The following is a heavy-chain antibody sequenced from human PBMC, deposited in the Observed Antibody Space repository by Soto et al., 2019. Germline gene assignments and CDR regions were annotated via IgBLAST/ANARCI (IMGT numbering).Heavy chain of an antibody. J-gene: IGHJ4*02. CDR1: GGSISSYY. V-gene: IGHV4-59*07. Sequence: PSDTLSVTCTVSGGSISSYYWSWIRQPPGKGLEWIGYIYYSGSTNYNPSLKSRVTISVDTSKNQFSLKLSSVTAADTAVYYCARVNGLATKGGLDYWGPGTLVTVSS. CDR3: ARVNGLATKGGLDY. CDR2: IYYSGST. D-gene: IGHD2-8*01.